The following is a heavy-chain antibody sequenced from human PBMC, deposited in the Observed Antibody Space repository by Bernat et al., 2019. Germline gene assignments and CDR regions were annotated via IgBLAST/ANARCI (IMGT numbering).Heavy chain of an antibody. V-gene: IGHV4-38-2*01. Sequence: QVQLQESGPGLVKPSETLSLTCAVSGYSISSGYYWGWIRQPPGKGLEWIGSIYHSGSTYYNPSIKSPVTISVDTSQNQFSLKLSSLTAADTAVYYCERVDTAMVGGFDLWGQGTLVTVSS. CDR1: GYSISSGYY. J-gene: IGHJ5*02. D-gene: IGHD5-18*01. CDR2: IYHSGST. CDR3: ERVDTAMVGGFDL.